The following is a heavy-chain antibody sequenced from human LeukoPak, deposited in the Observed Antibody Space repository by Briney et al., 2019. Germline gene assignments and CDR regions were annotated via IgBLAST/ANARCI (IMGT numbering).Heavy chain of an antibody. CDR2: ISYDGCNK. J-gene: IGHJ4*02. D-gene: IGHD2-2*01. V-gene: IGHV3-30*01. CDR3: ARGGSIVVVPAAMGR. CDR1: GFTFSSYA. Sequence: PGRSLRLSCAASGFTFSSYAMHCVRQAPGKGLERGAVISYDGCNKYYADSVKGRFTISRDNSKNTLYLQMNSLRAEDTAVYYCARGGSIVVVPAAMGRWGQGTLVTVSS.